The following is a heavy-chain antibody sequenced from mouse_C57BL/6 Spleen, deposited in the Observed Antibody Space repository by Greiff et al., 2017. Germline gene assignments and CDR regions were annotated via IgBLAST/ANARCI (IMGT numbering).Heavy chain of an antibody. D-gene: IGHD3-3*01. J-gene: IGHJ3*01. CDR3: ARGGRGFPWFAY. CDR1: GFTFSSYA. Sequence: DVKLVESGGGLVKPGGSLKLSCAASGFTFSSYAMSWVRQTPEKRLEWVATISDGGSYTYYPDNVKGRFTISRDKAKNNLYLQMSHLKSEDTAMDYCARGGRGFPWFAYWGQGTLVTVSA. V-gene: IGHV5-4*03. CDR2: ISDGGSYT.